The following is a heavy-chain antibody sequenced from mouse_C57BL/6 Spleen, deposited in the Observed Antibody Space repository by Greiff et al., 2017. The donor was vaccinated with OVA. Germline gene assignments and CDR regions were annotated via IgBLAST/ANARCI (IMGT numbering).Heavy chain of an antibody. D-gene: IGHD1-1*01. J-gene: IGHJ3*01. V-gene: IGHV1-76*01. CDR1: GYTFTDYY. CDR2: IYPGSGNT. CDR3: ARGYYGSSHGGWFAY. Sequence: QVQLQQSGAELVRPGASVKLSCKASGYTFTDYYINWVKQRPGQGLEWIARIYPGSGNTYYNEKFKGKATLTAEKSSSTAYMQLSSLTSEDSAVYFCARGYYGSSHGGWFAYWGQGTLVTVSA.